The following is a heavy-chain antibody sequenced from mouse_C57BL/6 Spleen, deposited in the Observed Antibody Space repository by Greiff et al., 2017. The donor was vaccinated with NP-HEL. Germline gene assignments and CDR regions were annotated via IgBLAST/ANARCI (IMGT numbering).Heavy chain of an antibody. CDR2: IYPGDGDT. V-gene: IGHV1-82*01. CDR3: ARWRSPMDY. Sequence: QVQLKESGAELMKPGASVKISCKASGYAFSSSWMNWVKQRPGKGLEWIGRIYPGDGDTNYNGKFKGKATLTADKSSSTAYMQLSSLTSEDSAVYFCARWRSPMDYWGQGTSVTVSS. CDR1: GYAFSSSW. J-gene: IGHJ4*01.